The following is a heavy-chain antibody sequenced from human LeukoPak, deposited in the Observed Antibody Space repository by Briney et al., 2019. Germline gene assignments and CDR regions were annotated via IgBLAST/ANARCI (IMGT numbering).Heavy chain of an antibody. CDR3: ARGGSPRQVDN. CDR1: GFIVSSNH. D-gene: IGHD2-15*01. J-gene: IGHJ4*02. V-gene: IGHV3-53*01. CDR2: TYTGGDT. Sequence: PGGSLRLSCAASGFIVSSNHMSWVRQAPGKGLEWVSITYTGGDTYYADSVMGRFTISRDNSKNTLYLQMNSLRAEDTAVYYCARGGSPRQVDNWGQGTLVTVSS.